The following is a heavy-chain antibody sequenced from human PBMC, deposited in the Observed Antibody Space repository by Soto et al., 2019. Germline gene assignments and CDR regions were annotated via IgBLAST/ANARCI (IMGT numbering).Heavy chain of an antibody. CDR1: GYTLTELS. CDR2: FDPEDGET. D-gene: IGHD3-22*01. CDR3: ARDVTMIVVVGDAFDI. J-gene: IGHJ3*02. V-gene: IGHV1-24*01. Sequence: ASVKVSCKVSGYTLTELSMHWVRQAPGKGLEWMGGFDPEDGETIYAQKLQGRVTMTTDTSTSTAYMELRSLRSDDTAVYYCARDVTMIVVVGDAFDIWGQGTMVTVSS.